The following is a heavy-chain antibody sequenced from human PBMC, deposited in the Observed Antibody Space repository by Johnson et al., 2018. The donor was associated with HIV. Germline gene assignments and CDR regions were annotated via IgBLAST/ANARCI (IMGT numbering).Heavy chain of an antibody. CDR2: IRYDGSNK. Sequence: QVQLVESGGGVVQPGGSLRLSCAASGFTFSSYGMHWVRQAPGKGLEWVAFIRYDGSNKYYSDSVKGRFTISRDNSKNTLYLQMNSLRAEDTAVYYCAKYRQQRVRSAFDIWGQGTMVTVSS. CDR1: GFTFSSYG. CDR3: AKYRQQRVRSAFDI. D-gene: IGHD6-13*01. J-gene: IGHJ3*02. V-gene: IGHV3-30*02.